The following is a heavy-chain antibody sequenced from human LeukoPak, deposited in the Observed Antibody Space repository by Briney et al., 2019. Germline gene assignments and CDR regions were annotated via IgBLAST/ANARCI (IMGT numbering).Heavy chain of an antibody. CDR3: ARDYGGSSPFDY. D-gene: IGHD4-23*01. Sequence: GGSLRLSCVVSGLIFSDYGMHWVRQAPGKGLDWVAVISFDGSYKYYADSLKGRFTISRDNAKNSLYLHMNSLRAEDTAVYYCARDYGGSSPFDYWGQGTLVTVSS. CDR1: GLIFSDYG. V-gene: IGHV3-33*08. J-gene: IGHJ4*02. CDR2: ISFDGSYK.